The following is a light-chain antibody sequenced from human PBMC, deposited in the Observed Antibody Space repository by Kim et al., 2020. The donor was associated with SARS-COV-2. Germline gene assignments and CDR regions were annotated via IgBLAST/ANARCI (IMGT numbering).Light chain of an antibody. J-gene: IGLJ3*02. CDR1: SSNVGLHF. Sequence: QSVLTQPPSTSGTPGQRVTISCSGSSSNVGLHFVNWYQQLPGTAPKVFIYNDYQRPSGVPDRFSGSRSGTSASLAISGLQSEDEADYYCATWDVSLNGWVFGGGTQLTFL. CDR2: NDY. V-gene: IGLV1-44*01. CDR3: ATWDVSLNGWV.